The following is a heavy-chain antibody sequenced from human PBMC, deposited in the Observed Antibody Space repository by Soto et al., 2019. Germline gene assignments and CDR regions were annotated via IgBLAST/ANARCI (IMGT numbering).Heavy chain of an antibody. J-gene: IGHJ6*02. CDR3: AKGARGSSWYYYAMDV. V-gene: IGHV3-23*01. CDR2: ISDHST. CDR1: GFTFSTYA. D-gene: IGHD6-13*01. Sequence: EVQLLESGGGLVQPGGSLRLSCAASGFTFSTYAMSWVRQAPGKGLEWVSEISDHSTDYADSVKGRFTISRDNSKNTLFLQMNSLRGEDTAVYYCAKGARGSSWYYYAMDVWGQGTTVTV.